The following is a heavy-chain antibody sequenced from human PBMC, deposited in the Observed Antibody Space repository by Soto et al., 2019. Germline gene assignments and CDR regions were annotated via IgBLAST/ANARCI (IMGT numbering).Heavy chain of an antibody. Sequence: QVQLVQSGAEVKKPGSSVKVSCKASGGTFSSYAISWVRQAPGQGLEWMGGIIPIFGTANYAQKFQGRVTITADESTNTPCMALNSLRSEDTAVYYCARYLVSVSVEMATTDAFDLWGQGTMVTVSS. CDR1: GGTFSSYA. D-gene: IGHD5-12*01. V-gene: IGHV1-69*01. CDR3: ARYLVSVSVEMATTDAFDL. J-gene: IGHJ3*01. CDR2: IIPIFGTA.